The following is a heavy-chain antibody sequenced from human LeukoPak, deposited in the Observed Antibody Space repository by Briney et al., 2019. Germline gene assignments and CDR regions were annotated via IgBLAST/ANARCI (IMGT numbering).Heavy chain of an antibody. D-gene: IGHD1-26*01. J-gene: IGHJ4*02. Sequence: GGSLRLSCAASGFTFSSYSMNWARQAPGKGLEWVSSISSSSSYIYYADSVKGRFTISRDNSKNTLYLQMNSLRAEDTAVYYCAKFEWAKQFSGSYYSDYWGQGTLVTVSS. CDR3: AKFEWAKQFSGSYYSDY. V-gene: IGHV3-21*04. CDR2: ISSSSSYI. CDR1: GFTFSSYS.